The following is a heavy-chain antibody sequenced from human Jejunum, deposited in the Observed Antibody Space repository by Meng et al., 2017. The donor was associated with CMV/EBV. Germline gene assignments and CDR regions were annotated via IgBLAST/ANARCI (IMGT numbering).Heavy chain of an antibody. V-gene: IGHV4-39*01. CDR1: GASLGIVVYF. CDR2: LYYSGDP. Sequence: CSVSGASLGIVVYFWGWIRRPPRRGPEWIGSLYYSGDPSCTPSLKNRVTISVDTSRNQFSLKLTSVAAADTAVYYCARRVAGEYYFDHWGQGTLVTVSS. D-gene: IGHD2/OR15-2a*01. J-gene: IGHJ4*02. CDR3: ARRVAGEYYFDH.